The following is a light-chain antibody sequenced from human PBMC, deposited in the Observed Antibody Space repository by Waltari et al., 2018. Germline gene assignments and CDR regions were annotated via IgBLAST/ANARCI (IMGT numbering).Light chain of an antibody. CDR1: TSNIGATYD. V-gene: IGLV1-40*01. Sequence: QSVLTQPSSVPGAPGPRVTLPCNGRTSNIGATYDVHWYQQIPGTVPRFLISGDSNRPSGVPDRFSASKSGTSASLAIADLHVEDEADYYCHSYDSSLSTWLFGGGTK. J-gene: IGLJ3*02. CDR3: HSYDSSLSTWL. CDR2: GDS.